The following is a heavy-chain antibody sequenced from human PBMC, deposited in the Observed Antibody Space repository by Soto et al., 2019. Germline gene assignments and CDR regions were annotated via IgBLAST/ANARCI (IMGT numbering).Heavy chain of an antibody. J-gene: IGHJ4*02. CDR1: GFTFSSYA. Sequence: EVQLLESGGGLVQPGGSQRLSCAASGFTFSSYAMSWVRQAPGKGLEWVSAISGSGGSTYYADSVKGRFTISRDNSKNTLYLQMNSLRAEDTAVYYCAKYSSSWSLLIDYWGQGTLVTVSS. CDR3: AKYSSSWSLLIDY. D-gene: IGHD6-6*01. CDR2: ISGSGGST. V-gene: IGHV3-23*01.